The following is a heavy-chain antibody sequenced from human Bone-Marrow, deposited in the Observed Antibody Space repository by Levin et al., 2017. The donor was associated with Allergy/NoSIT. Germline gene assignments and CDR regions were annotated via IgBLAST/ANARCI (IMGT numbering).Heavy chain of an antibody. V-gene: IGHV1-8*01. CDR2: MNPNSGKA. CDR1: GYTFTTYD. CDR3: VRAPRDWGFDY. J-gene: IGHJ4*02. Sequence: PGESLKISCKGSGYTFTTYDINWVRQATGQGLEWMGWMNPNSGKAGYAQKFQGRVTMTRHTSIITAYMELSSLTSDDTAVYYCVRAPRDWGFDYWGQGTLVTVSS. D-gene: IGHD3/OR15-3a*01.